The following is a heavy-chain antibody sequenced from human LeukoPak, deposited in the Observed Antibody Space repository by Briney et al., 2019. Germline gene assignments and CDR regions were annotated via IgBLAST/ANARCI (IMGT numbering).Heavy chain of an antibody. Sequence: GGSLRLSCAASGFTFSSYAMSWVRQAPGKGLEWVSGINWNSGSIGYADSVKGRFTISRDNPKNSLYLQMNSLRAEDTALYYCAKDLYGSGSYRYYYYYGMDVWGQGTTVTVSS. CDR3: AKDLYGSGSYRYYYYYGMDV. CDR2: INWNSGSI. CDR1: GFTFSSYA. V-gene: IGHV3-9*01. D-gene: IGHD3-10*01. J-gene: IGHJ6*02.